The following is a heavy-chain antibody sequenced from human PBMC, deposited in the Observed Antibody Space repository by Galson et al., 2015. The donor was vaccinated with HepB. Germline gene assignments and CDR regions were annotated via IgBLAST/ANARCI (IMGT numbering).Heavy chain of an antibody. V-gene: IGHV3-11*01. Sequence: SLRLSCAASGFTFSDYYMSWIRQAPGKGLEWVSYISSSGSTIYYADSVKGRFTISRDNAKNSLYLQMNSLRAEDTAVYYCAMFVVWGSYRYIDYWGQGTLVTVSS. J-gene: IGHJ4*02. CDR3: AMFVVWGSYRYIDY. CDR1: GFTFSDYY. CDR2: ISSSGSTI. D-gene: IGHD3-16*02.